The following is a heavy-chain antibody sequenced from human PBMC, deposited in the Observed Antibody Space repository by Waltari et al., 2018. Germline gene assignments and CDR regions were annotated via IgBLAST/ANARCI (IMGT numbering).Heavy chain of an antibody. V-gene: IGHV4-39*07. Sequence: QLQLQESGPGLVKPSETLSLTCTVSGGSISSSSYYWGWIRQPPGKGLEWIGSLYYSGSTCDNPSLKGRVTISVDTSKNQFALKLSSVTAAETAVYYCARPPSLDSVVVVAANAFDIWGQGTMVTVSS. J-gene: IGHJ3*02. CDR2: LYYSGST. CDR3: ARPPSLDSVVVVAANAFDI. D-gene: IGHD2-15*01. CDR1: GGSISSSSYY.